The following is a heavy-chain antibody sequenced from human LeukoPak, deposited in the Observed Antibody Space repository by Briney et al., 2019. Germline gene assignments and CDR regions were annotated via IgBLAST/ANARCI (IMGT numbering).Heavy chain of an antibody. CDR1: GYTFTSYY. D-gene: IGHD2-2*02. J-gene: IGHJ6*03. CDR3: ARDQSIVVVPAAIRTIDYYYYYMDV. V-gene: IGHV1-46*01. CDR2: INPSGGST. Sequence: GASVKVSCKASGYTFTSYYMHWVRQAPGQGLEWMGIINPSGGSTSYAQKFQGRVTMTRDTSTSTVYMELSSLRSEDTAVYYCARDQSIVVVPAAIRTIDYYYYYMDVWGKGTTVTVSS.